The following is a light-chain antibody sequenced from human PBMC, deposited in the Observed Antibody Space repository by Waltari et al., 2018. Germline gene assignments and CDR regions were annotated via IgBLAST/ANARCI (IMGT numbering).Light chain of an antibody. J-gene: IGKJ1*01. CDR1: QGIDNW. Sequence: DLQLTQSPSFVSASVGDRVSLTCRASQGIDNWLAWYQQKPGKAPKFLIYSASSLQSGVPSRFVGSRSGTDFIITISRLQPEEFATYYWQQTNSFPRTFGQGTKVAIK. V-gene: IGKV1-12*01. CDR2: SAS. CDR3: QQTNSFPRT.